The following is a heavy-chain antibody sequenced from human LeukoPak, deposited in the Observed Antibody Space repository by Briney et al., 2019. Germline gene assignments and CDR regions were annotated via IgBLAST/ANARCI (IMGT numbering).Heavy chain of an antibody. CDR3: ARGQTAYCNGDCSWPGMDV. Sequence: ASVKVSCKASGYTFTYHDITWVRQATGQGFEWMGWMNPNSGNTGYAQNFQGRVSMTRDTSINIAYMELSSLTPEDTAVYFCARGQTAYCNGDCSWPGMDVWGQGTTVTVSS. V-gene: IGHV1-8*01. J-gene: IGHJ6*02. CDR1: GYTFTYHD. CDR2: MNPNSGNT. D-gene: IGHD2-21*02.